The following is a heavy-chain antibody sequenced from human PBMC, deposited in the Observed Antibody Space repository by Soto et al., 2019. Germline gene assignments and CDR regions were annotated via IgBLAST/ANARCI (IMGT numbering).Heavy chain of an antibody. V-gene: IGHV5-51*01. CDR2: IYPGDSDT. CDR3: ARYSGSYWHYLDF. CDR1: GYSFASHW. J-gene: IGHJ4*02. D-gene: IGHD1-26*01. Sequence: PGESLKISCKGSGYSFASHWVAWVRQMPEKGLEWIGTIYPGDSDTKYSPAFRGQVTISADTSVSTAYLQWRSLEATDSAIYYCARYSGSYWHYLDFWGQAALVTVSS.